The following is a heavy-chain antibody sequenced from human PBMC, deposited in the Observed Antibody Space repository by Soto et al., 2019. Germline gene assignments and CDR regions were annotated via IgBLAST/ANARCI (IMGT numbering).Heavy chain of an antibody. Sequence: QVQLVESGGGVVQPGRSLRLACAASGFTFSSYGMHWVRQAPGKGLEWVAVISYDGSNKYYADSVKGRFTISRDNSKNTLYLQMSSLRAEDTAVYYCAKDLEDIVVVPAAMDYWGQGTLVTVSS. CDR1: GFTFSSYG. J-gene: IGHJ4*02. CDR3: AKDLEDIVVVPAAMDY. D-gene: IGHD2-2*01. V-gene: IGHV3-30*18. CDR2: ISYDGSNK.